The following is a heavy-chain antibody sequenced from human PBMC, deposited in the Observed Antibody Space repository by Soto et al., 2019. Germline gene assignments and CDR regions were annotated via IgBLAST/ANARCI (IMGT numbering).Heavy chain of an antibody. D-gene: IGHD6-13*01. Sequence: QVQLVESGGGVVQPGRSLRLSCAASGFTFSSYGMHWVRQAPGKGLEWVAVIWYDGSNKYYADSVKGRFTISRDNSKNTLYLQMNSRRAEGTAVYYCARDSESSSWYYYYYGMDVWGQGTTVTVSS. CDR1: GFTFSSYG. V-gene: IGHV3-33*01. CDR3: ARDSESSSWYYYYYGMDV. J-gene: IGHJ6*02. CDR2: IWYDGSNK.